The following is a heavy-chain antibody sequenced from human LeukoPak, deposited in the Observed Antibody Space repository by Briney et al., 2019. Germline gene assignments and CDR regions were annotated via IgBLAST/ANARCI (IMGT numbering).Heavy chain of an antibody. CDR1: GFTFSSYA. D-gene: IGHD2/OR15-2a*01. V-gene: IGHV3-74*01. CDR3: VSFYEAY. Sequence: GGSLRLSCAASGFTFSSYAMSWVRQAPGKGLVWVSHINSDGSWTSYADSVKGRFTIPKDNAMNTVYLQMNNLRAEDTAVYYCVSFYEAYWGRGTLVTVSS. J-gene: IGHJ4*02. CDR2: INSDGSWT.